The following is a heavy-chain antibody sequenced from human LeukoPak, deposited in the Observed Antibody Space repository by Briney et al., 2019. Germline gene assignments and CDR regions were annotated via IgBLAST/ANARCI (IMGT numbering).Heavy chain of an antibody. CDR3: ARNVSDYFDY. CDR2: IYYSGST. V-gene: IGHV4-59*08. J-gene: IGHJ4*02. CDR1: GFTFSSYY. D-gene: IGHD6-19*01. Sequence: PSETLTLSCTASGFTFSSYYLSWVRQPPGKGLEWMGYIYYSGSTNYNPSLKSRVTISVDKSKNQFSLKLSSVTAADTAVYYCARNVSDYFDYWGQGTLVTVSS.